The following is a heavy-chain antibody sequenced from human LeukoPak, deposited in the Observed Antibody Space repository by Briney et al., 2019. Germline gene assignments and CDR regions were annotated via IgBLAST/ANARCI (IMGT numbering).Heavy chain of an antibody. Sequence: PSETLSLTCTVSGGSISSYYWSWIRQPPGKGLEWIGYIYYTGNTNYNPSLKSRVTMSVDTSKNQFSLNLSSVTSADTAVYYCAREGWGYYFDFWGQGTLVTVSS. J-gene: IGHJ4*02. CDR2: IYYTGNT. D-gene: IGHD7-27*01. CDR1: GGSISSYY. V-gene: IGHV4-59*01. CDR3: AREGWGYYFDF.